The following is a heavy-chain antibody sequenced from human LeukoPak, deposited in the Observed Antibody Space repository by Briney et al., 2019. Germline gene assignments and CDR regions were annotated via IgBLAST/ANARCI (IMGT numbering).Heavy chain of an antibody. CDR3: ARLRGKIDY. Sequence: SETLSLTCTVSGGSISNSSYYWDWIRQPPGKGLEYIVSIYYSGSTYYNPSLKSRVTMSVETSKNQFSLKLSSVTAADTAVYYCARLRGKIDYWGQGTLVTVSS. D-gene: IGHD3-10*01. V-gene: IGHV4-39*07. CDR1: GGSISNSSYY. J-gene: IGHJ4*02. CDR2: IYYSGST.